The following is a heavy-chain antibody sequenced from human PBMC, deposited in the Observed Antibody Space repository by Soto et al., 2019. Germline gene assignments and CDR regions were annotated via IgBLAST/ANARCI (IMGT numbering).Heavy chain of an antibody. D-gene: IGHD6-6*01. J-gene: IGHJ4*02. CDR2: INPSGGST. CDR1: GYTFTSYY. CDR3: ARSIAACAPLGC. Sequence: ASVKVSCKASGYTFTSYYMHWVRQAPGQGLEWMGIINPSGGSTSCAQKFQGRVTMTRDTSTSTVYMELSSLRSEDTAVYYCARSIAACAPLGCWGQGTLVTVSS. V-gene: IGHV1-46*01.